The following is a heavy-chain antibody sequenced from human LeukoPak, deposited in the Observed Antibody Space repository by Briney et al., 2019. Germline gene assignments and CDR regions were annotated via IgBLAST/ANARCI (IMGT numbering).Heavy chain of an antibody. V-gene: IGHV1-46*01. J-gene: IGHJ5*02. CDR1: GYTFTSYG. Sequence: ASVKVSCKASGYTFTSYGISWVRQAPGQGLEWMGVINPSGGSTSYAQRFQDRITVTRNTSTSTVYMELSRLRSEDTAVYYCARVAMAGRYNWFDPWGQGTLVTVSS. CDR2: INPSGGST. CDR3: ARVAMAGRYNWFDP. D-gene: IGHD6-19*01.